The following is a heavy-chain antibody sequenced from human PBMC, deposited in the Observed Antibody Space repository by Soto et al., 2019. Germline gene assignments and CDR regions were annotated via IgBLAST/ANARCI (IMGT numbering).Heavy chain of an antibody. CDR1: GYTFTTYY. D-gene: IGHD3-3*01. Sequence: QVQLVQSGAEVKKPGASVQVSCKASGYTFTTYYIHWVRQAPGQGLEWMGVINPSGGTASYAQTFQGRATLTRDTSTSIVYMELSSLRSEDTAFNYCARRNFWSGDYLGYGMDVWGQGTPVIVSS. J-gene: IGHJ6*02. CDR3: ARRNFWSGDYLGYGMDV. V-gene: IGHV1-46*01. CDR2: INPSGGTA.